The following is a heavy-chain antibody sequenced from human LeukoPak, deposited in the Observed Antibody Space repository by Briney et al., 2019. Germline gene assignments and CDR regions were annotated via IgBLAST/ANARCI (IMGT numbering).Heavy chain of an antibody. D-gene: IGHD3-9*01. V-gene: IGHV3-74*01. J-gene: IGHJ6*03. CDR2: IRSDGSDT. CDR3: ARDGRIDWLLSYYYYYYMDV. Sequence: GGSLRLSCAASGFTFSDTWMHWVRQAPGEGLVWVSRIRSDGSDTRYAESVKGRFTISRDNAKNSLYLQMNSLRAEDTAVYYCARDGRIDWLLSYYYYYYMDVWGKGTTVTISS. CDR1: GFTFSDTW.